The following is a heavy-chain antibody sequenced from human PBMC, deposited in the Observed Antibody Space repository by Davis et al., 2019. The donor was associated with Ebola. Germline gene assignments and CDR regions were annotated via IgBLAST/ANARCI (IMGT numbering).Heavy chain of an antibody. V-gene: IGHV4-39*01. D-gene: IGHD6-19*01. CDR2: IYYSGST. Sequence: MPGGSLRLSCTVSGGSISSSSYYWGWIRQPPGKGLEWIGSIYYSGSTYYNPSLKSRVTISVDTSKNQFSLKLSSVTAADTAVYYCATTMGWLADYWGQGTLVTVSS. CDR1: GGSISSSSYY. CDR3: ATTMGWLADY. J-gene: IGHJ4*02.